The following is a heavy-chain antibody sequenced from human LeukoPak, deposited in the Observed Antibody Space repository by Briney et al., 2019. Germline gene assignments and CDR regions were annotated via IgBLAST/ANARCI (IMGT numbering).Heavy chain of an antibody. Sequence: SQTLSLTCTVSGGSISSGSYYWSWIRQPAGKGLEWIGRIYTSGSTNYNPSLKSRVTISVDTSKNQFSLKLTSVTAADTAVYYCARTTEGGYTYGYFYYYYMDVWGKGTTVTISS. CDR3: ARTTEGGYTYGYFYYYYMDV. D-gene: IGHD5-18*01. CDR2: IYTSGST. V-gene: IGHV4-61*02. CDR1: GGSISSGSYY. J-gene: IGHJ6*03.